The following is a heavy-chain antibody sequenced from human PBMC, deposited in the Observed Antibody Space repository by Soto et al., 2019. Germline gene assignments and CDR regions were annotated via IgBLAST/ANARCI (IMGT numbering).Heavy chain of an antibody. CDR3: ARDPVNYYGSWTYGMDV. Sequence: GGSLRLSCAASGFTFSSYSMNWVRQAPGKGLEWVSYISSSSSTIYYADSVKGRFTISRDNAKNSLYLQMNSLRPEDTAVYYCARDPVNYYGSWTYGMDVWGQGTTVTVSS. CDR1: GFTFSSYS. CDR2: ISSSSSTI. D-gene: IGHD3-10*01. J-gene: IGHJ6*02. V-gene: IGHV3-48*01.